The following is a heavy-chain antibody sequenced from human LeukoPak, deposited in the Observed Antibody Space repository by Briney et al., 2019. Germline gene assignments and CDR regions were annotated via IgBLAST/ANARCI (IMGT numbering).Heavy chain of an antibody. D-gene: IGHD3-22*01. J-gene: IGHJ4*02. CDR3: ARSPTYYYDSSGYYYYFDY. Sequence: SETLSLTCTVSGGSISSYYWSWIWQPAGKGLEWIGRIYTSGSTNYNSSLKSRVTMSVDTSKNQFSLKLSSVTAADTAVYYCARSPTYYYDSSGYYYYFDYWGQGTLVTVSS. CDR2: IYTSGST. V-gene: IGHV4-4*07. CDR1: GGSISSYY.